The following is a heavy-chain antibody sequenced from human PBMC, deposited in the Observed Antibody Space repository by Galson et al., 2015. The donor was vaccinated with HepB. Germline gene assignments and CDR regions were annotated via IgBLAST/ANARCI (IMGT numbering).Heavy chain of an antibody. D-gene: IGHD3-3*01. CDR2: ISSDGSST. CDR1: GFTFSRYW. Sequence: SLRLSCAASGFTFSRYWMHWVRQAPGEGLVWVSRISSDGSSTRYADSVKGRFTISRDNAKNTLYLQMDSLRVEDTAVYYCVRDREDFWSGHFSSFSPRLDVWGQGTTVTVSS. J-gene: IGHJ6*02. V-gene: IGHV3-74*01. CDR3: VRDREDFWSGHFSSFSPRLDV.